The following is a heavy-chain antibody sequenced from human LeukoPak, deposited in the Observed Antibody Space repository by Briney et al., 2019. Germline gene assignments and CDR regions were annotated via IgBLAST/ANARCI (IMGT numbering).Heavy chain of an antibody. CDR1: GYTFTSYG. J-gene: IGHJ6*02. D-gene: IGHD3-22*01. V-gene: IGHV1-18*01. CDR2: ISAYNGNT. CDR3: AMYYYDSSGYQPYYYGMDV. Sequence: GASVTVSCKASGYTFTSYGISWVRQAPGQGLEWMGWISAYNGNTNYAQKLQGRVTMTTDTSTSTAYMELRSLRSDDTAVYYCAMYYYDSSGYQPYYYGMDVWGQGTTVTVSS.